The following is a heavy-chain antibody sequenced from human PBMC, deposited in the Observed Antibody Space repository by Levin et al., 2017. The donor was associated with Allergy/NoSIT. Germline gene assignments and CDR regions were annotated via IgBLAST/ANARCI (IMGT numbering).Heavy chain of an antibody. D-gene: IGHD4-11*01. CDR2: VYPGDSDT. Sequence: GASVKVSCKASGYSFTSHWIGWVRQMPGKGLEWMGIVYPGDSDTRYSPSFQGQVTISADKSITTAYLQWSSLKASDTAMYYCARRSYRDDAFDFWGQGTMVAVSS. CDR1: GYSFTSHW. J-gene: IGHJ3*01. CDR3: ARRSYRDDAFDF. V-gene: IGHV5-51*01.